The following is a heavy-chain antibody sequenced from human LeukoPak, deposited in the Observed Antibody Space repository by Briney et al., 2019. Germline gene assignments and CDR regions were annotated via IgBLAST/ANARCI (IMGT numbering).Heavy chain of an antibody. CDR1: EFTFSSYW. CDR2: ISTDGSST. CDR3: ARDFKEADP. Sequence: GGSLRLSCEDSEFTFSSYWMHWVRQAPGKGLVWVSRISTDGSSTSYADSVKGRFTISRDNARKTLYLQVNSVRAEDTAVYYCARDFKEADPWGQGTLVTVSS. V-gene: IGHV3-74*01. J-gene: IGHJ5*02.